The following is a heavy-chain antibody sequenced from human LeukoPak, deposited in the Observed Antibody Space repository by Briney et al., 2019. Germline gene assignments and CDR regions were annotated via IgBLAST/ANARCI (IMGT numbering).Heavy chain of an antibody. Sequence: PGGSLRLSCAASGFTFSSYAVSWVRQAPGKGLEWVSAISGSGGSTYYADSVKGRFTISRDNAKNSLYLQMDSLRAEDTAVYYCARDWYDNSDAFDIWGQGTMVTVSS. J-gene: IGHJ3*02. D-gene: IGHD3-9*01. CDR1: GFTFSSYA. CDR2: ISGSGGST. CDR3: ARDWYDNSDAFDI. V-gene: IGHV3-23*01.